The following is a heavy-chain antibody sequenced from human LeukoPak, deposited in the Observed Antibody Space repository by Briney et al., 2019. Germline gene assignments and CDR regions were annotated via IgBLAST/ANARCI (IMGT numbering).Heavy chain of an antibody. CDR1: GFTFTSTA. V-gene: IGHV1-58*01. CDR3: ASDPPYTSSSAW. D-gene: IGHD2-2*01. J-gene: IGHJ4*02. CDR2: ILVGSGNT. Sequence: GASVKVSCTASGFTFTSTAVRWVRQARGQRLEWIGWILVGSGNTNYAQMFQERITLTWDVSTSTAYMVLSSLRSEDTAIYYCASDPPYTSSSAWWGQGTLVTVSS.